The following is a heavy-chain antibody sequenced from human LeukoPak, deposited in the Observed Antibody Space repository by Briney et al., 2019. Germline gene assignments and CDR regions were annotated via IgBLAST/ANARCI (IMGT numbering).Heavy chain of an antibody. CDR1: GYTFTGYY. V-gene: IGHV1-2*02. Sequence: ASVKVSCKASGYTFTGYYMHWERQAPGQGLEWMGWINPNSGGTNYAQKFQGRVTMTRDTSISTAYMELSRLRSDDTAVYYCAPERGILTGYSNWGQGTLVTVSS. D-gene: IGHD3-9*01. CDR3: APERGILTGYSN. J-gene: IGHJ4*02. CDR2: INPNSGGT.